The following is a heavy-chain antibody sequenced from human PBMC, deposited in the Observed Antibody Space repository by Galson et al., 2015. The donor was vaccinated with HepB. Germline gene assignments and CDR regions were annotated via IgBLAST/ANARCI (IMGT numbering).Heavy chain of an antibody. CDR1: GFSFSSYA. J-gene: IGHJ6*02. D-gene: IGHD3-10*01. CDR3: AREAGGFAGYYYGMDV. Sequence: SLRLSCAASGFSFSSYAMHWVRQAPGKGLEWVAVISYDGSNKDYVDSVRGRFTISRDNSKNTLYLQINSLRLEDTAVYYCAREAGGFAGYYYGMDVWGQGTTVT. V-gene: IGHV3-30-3*01. CDR2: ISYDGSNK.